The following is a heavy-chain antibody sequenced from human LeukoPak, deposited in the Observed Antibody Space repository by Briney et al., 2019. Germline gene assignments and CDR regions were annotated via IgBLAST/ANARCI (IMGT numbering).Heavy chain of an antibody. J-gene: IGHJ5*02. V-gene: IGHV3-30*18. CDR1: GFTIGNHG. D-gene: IGHD6-19*01. CDR2: ISHDGGSE. CDR3: AKDWGSSDWYNWFDP. Sequence: GTSLRLSCAVSGFTIGNHGMHWVRQAPGKGLEWVAMISHDGGSEHYGDSVKGRLTISRDNSKNTLYLQMNSLRVEDTAVYYCAKDWGSSDWYNWFDPWGQGTLVTVSS.